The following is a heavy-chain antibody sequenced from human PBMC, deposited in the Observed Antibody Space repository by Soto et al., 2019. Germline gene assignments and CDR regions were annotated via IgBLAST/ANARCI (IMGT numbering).Heavy chain of an antibody. CDR3: AKDLSITMIVVVIIRGFDY. Sequence: EVQLLESGGGLVQPGGSLRLSCAASGFTFSSYAMSWVRQAPGKGLEWVSAISGSGGSTYYADSVKGRFTISRDNSKNTLYLKMNSLRAEDTAVYYCAKDLSITMIVVVIIRGFDYWGQGTLVTVSS. V-gene: IGHV3-23*01. CDR1: GFTFSSYA. J-gene: IGHJ4*02. CDR2: ISGSGGST. D-gene: IGHD3-22*01.